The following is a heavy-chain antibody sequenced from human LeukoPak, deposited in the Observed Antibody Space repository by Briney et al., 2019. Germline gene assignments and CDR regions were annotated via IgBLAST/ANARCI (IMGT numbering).Heavy chain of an antibody. V-gene: IGHV3-21*01. CDR3: AKSIVVVPAAIDPIDY. D-gene: IGHD2-2*02. Sequence: GGSLRLSCAASGFTFSSYSMNWVRQAPGKGLEWVSSISSSSSYIYYADSVKGRFTISGDNSKNTLYLQMNSLRAEDTAVYYCAKSIVVVPAAIDPIDYWSQGTLVTVSS. J-gene: IGHJ4*02. CDR2: ISSSSSYI. CDR1: GFTFSSYS.